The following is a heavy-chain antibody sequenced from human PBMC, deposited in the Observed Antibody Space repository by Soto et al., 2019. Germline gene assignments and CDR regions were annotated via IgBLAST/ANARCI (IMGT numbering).Heavy chain of an antibody. V-gene: IGHV3-15*07. CDR2: IKSKINGGTA. CDR3: AGTYGDYVGADY. Sequence: GGSLRLSCAASGFIFSNAWINWVRQVPGKGLEWVGRIKSKINGGTADYAAPVQGRFAVSRDDSKNTLYLQMNSLRAEDTAVYYCAGTYGDYVGADYWGQGTLVTVSS. J-gene: IGHJ4*02. CDR1: GFIFSNAW. D-gene: IGHD4-17*01.